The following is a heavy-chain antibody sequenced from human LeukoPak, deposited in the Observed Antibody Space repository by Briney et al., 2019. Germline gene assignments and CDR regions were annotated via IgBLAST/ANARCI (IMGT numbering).Heavy chain of an antibody. D-gene: IGHD3-3*01. Sequence: SETLSLTCTVSGGSFSGYYWSWIRQPPGKGLEWIGEINHSGSANYNPSLKSRVTVSVDTSKNQFSLKLSSVTAADTAVYYCARGAYGFWSGWQTYYFDYWGQGTLVTVSS. CDR3: ARGAYGFWSGWQTYYFDY. CDR2: INHSGSA. J-gene: IGHJ4*02. V-gene: IGHV4-34*01. CDR1: GGSFSGYY.